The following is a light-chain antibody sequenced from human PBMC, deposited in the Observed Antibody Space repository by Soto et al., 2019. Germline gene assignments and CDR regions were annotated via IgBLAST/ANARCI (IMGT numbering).Light chain of an antibody. Sequence: EIVLTQSPGTLSLSPGERATLSCRASQRVGRDYLAWFQQKPGQAPRLLIYGATTRATGIPDRFSGSGSATDFTLTITRLEPEDFAVYYCQQYASSPITFGQGTRLEIK. J-gene: IGKJ5*01. CDR3: QQYASSPIT. V-gene: IGKV3-20*01. CDR2: GAT. CDR1: QRVGRDY.